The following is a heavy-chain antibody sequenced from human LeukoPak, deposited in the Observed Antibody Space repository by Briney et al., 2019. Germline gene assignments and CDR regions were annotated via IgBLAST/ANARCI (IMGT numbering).Heavy chain of an antibody. CDR2: IIPIFGTA. CDR1: GGTFSSYA. D-gene: IGHD2-2*01. CDR3: ARDHIVVVPAANYYYYYGMDV. V-gene: IGHV1-69*13. Sequence: SVKVSCKASGGTFSSYAISWVRQAPGQGLEWMGGIIPIFGTANYAQKFQGRVTITADESTSTAYMELSSLRSEDTAVYYCARDHIVVVPAANYYYYYGMDVWGQGTTVIVSS. J-gene: IGHJ6*02.